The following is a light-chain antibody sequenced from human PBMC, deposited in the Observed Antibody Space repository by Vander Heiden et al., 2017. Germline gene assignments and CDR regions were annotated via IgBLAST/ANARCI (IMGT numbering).Light chain of an antibody. V-gene: IGKV1-5*01. CDR3: QQYNSYSWT. Sequence: IQMTQSPSPRSASVGDRVTITCRASQSISSWLAWYQQKPGKAPKLLIYDASSLESGVPSRFSGSGSGTEFTLTISSLQPDDFATYYCQQYNSYSWTFGQGTKVEIK. CDR2: DAS. CDR1: QSISSW. J-gene: IGKJ1*01.